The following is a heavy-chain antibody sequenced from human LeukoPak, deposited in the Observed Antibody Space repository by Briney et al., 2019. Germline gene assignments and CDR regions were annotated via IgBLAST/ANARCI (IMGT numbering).Heavy chain of an antibody. V-gene: IGHV4-59*08. D-gene: IGHD6-13*01. CDR3: ATPQGSWYTDPMYYYYGMDV. Sequence: PSETLSLTCTVSGGSISSYYWSWIRQPPGKGLDWIGYIYDSGSTNYNPSLKSRVTISVDTSKNQFSLKLSSVTAADTAVYYCATPQGSWYTDPMYYYYGMDVWGQGTTVTVSS. J-gene: IGHJ6*02. CDR1: GGSISSYY. CDR2: IYDSGST.